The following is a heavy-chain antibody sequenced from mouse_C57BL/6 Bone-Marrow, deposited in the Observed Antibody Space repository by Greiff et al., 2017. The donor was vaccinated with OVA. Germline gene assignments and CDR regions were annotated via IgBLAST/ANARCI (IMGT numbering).Heavy chain of an antibody. CDR1: GYTFTDYE. J-gene: IGHJ3*01. CDR3: TMVTTDGAWFAY. CDR2: IDPETGGT. Sequence: QVQLQQSGAELVRPGASVTLSCKASGYTFTDYEMHWVKQTPVHGLEWIGAIDPETGGTAYNQKFKGKAILTADKSSSTAYMELRSLTSEASAVYYCTMVTTDGAWFAYWGQGTLVTVSA. D-gene: IGHD2-2*01. V-gene: IGHV1-15*01.